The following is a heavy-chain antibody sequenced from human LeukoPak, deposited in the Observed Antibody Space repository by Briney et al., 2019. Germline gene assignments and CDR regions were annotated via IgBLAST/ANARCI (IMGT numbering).Heavy chain of an antibody. D-gene: IGHD2-2*01. J-gene: IGHJ6*02. CDR2: ISGSGGST. CDR3: ANSIVVPADIPYYYYYYGMDV. V-gene: IGHV3-23*01. CDR1: GFTFSSYA. Sequence: GASLRLSCAASGFTFSSYAITWVRQAPGKGLEWVSAISGSGGSTYYADSVKGRFTISRDNSKNTLYLQMNSLRAEDTAVYYCANSIVVPADIPYYYYYYGMDVWGQGTTVTVSS.